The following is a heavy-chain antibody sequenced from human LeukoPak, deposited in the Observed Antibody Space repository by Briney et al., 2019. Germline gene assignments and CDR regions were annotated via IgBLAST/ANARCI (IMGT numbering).Heavy chain of an antibody. CDR1: GYTFTGYY. CDR3: ARGEPYCSSTSCLNLYGMDV. D-gene: IGHD2-2*01. J-gene: IGHJ6*02. Sequence: ASVKVSCKASGYTFTGYYMHWVRQAPGQGLEWMGWINPNSGGTNYAQKFQGRVTMTRDTSISTAYMELSRLRSDDTAVYYCARGEPYCSSTSCLNLYGMDVWGQGTTVTVSS. CDR2: INPNSGGT. V-gene: IGHV1-2*02.